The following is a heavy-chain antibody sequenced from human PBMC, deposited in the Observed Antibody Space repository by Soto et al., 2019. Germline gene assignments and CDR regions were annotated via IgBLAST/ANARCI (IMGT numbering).Heavy chain of an antibody. CDR3: ARERLRTGKWDY. D-gene: IGHD1-1*01. CDR2: ISSSSSYI. V-gene: IGHV3-21*01. CDR1: GFTFSSYS. Sequence: EVQLGESGGGLVKPGGSLRLSCAASGFTFSSYSMNWVRQAPGKGLEWVSSISSSSSYIYYADSVKGRFTISRDNAKYSLYLQMNGLRAEDTAVYCCARERLRTGKWDYWGKGTLVTVSS. J-gene: IGHJ4*02.